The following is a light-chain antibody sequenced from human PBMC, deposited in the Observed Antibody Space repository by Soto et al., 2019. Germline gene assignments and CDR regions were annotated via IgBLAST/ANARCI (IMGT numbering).Light chain of an antibody. CDR3: SSLTTSFTWG. J-gene: IGLJ1*01. V-gene: IGLV2-14*01. CDR2: EVS. Sequence: QSVLTQPASVSGSPGQSIAISCTGSSSDGGAYNYVSWYQQHPGKAPKLPVSEVSNRPSGVSDRFYGSKSGNTASLNISGLQAEDEADYYCSSLTTSFTWGFGTGTKVTVL. CDR1: SSDGGAYNY.